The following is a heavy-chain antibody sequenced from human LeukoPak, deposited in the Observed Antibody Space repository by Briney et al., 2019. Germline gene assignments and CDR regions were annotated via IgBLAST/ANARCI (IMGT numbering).Heavy chain of an antibody. J-gene: IGHJ6*02. CDR2: INHNGNVN. CDR3: ARGGGLDV. V-gene: IGHV3-7*03. D-gene: IGHD3-16*01. CDR1: GFTFSSYW. Sequence: QAGGSLRLSCAASGFTFSSYWMNWARQAPGKVLEWVASINHNGNVNYYVDSVKGRFTISRDNAKNSLHLQMSNLRAEDTAVYFCARGGGLDVWGQGATVTVSS.